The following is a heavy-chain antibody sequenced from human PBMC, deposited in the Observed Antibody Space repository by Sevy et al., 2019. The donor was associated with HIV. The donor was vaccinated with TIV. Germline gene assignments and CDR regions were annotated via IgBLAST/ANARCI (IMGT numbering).Heavy chain of an antibody. V-gene: IGHV3-7*03. D-gene: IGHD6-13*01. CDR1: EFTFSSYW. CDR3: VRGIGAASRH. CDR2: IKQDGSEK. Sequence: GGSLRLSCAASEFTFSSYWMSWVRQAPGKGLEWVANIKQDGSEKYYVDSVKGRFTISRDNAKNSLYLQMNSLRAEETDVCYWVRGIGAASRHRGQGTLVTVSS. J-gene: IGHJ4*02.